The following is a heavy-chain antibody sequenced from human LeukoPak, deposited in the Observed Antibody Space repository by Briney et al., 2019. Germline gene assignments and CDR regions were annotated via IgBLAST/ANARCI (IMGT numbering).Heavy chain of an antibody. CDR2: ISSSSNTI. V-gene: IGHV3-48*01. Sequence: PGGSLRLSCAASGFTFSSYSMNWVRQAPGKGLEWISYISSSSNTIYYADSVKGRFTISRDNAKNSLYLQMNSLRAEDTAVYYCARLSESRTIFYYWGQGTLVTVSS. CDR1: GFTFSSYS. CDR3: ARLSESRTIFYY. J-gene: IGHJ4*02. D-gene: IGHD1-7*01.